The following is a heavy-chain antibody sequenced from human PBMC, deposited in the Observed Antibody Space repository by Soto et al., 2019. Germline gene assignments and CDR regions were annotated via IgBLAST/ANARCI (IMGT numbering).Heavy chain of an antibody. CDR2: ITHDGSMQ. CDR1: GFIFSNYG. J-gene: IGHJ4*02. CDR3: AKDSGYTSTWPKYFDY. Sequence: QVQLVESGGGVVQPGRSLRLSCAVSGFIFSNYGMHWVRQAPGKGLEWVAGITHDGSMQYYVDSVKGRFTLSRDNSKNTLYLQMYSLRAEETAVYFCAKDSGYTSTWPKYFDYWGQGTLVTVSS. D-gene: IGHD5-12*01. V-gene: IGHV3-30*18.